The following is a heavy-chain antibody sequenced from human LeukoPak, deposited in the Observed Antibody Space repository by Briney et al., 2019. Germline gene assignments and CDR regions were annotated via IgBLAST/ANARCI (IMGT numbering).Heavy chain of an antibody. CDR2: INPNSGGT. Sequence: ASVKVSCKASGYTFTGYYMHWVRQAPGQGLEWMGWINPNSGGTNYAQKFQGRVTMTRDTSISTAYMGLSRLRSDDTAVYYCAREPLDYDILTGYIDYWGQGTLVTVSS. CDR3: AREPLDYDILTGYIDY. D-gene: IGHD3-9*01. CDR1: GYTFTGYY. J-gene: IGHJ4*02. V-gene: IGHV1-2*02.